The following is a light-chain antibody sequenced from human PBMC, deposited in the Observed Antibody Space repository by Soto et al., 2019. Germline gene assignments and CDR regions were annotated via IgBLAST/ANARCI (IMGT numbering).Light chain of an antibody. CDR2: EVT. CDR3: SSLTSSSTRGV. J-gene: IGLJ1*01. V-gene: IGLV2-14*01. CDR1: SSDVGGYNY. Sequence: QSVLTQPASVSGSPGQSITISCTGSSSDVGGYNYVSWYQHHPGKAPKLIIFEVTNRPSGVSNRFSGSKSGNTASLTISGLQAEDEADYYCSSLTSSSTRGVFGTGTQLTVL.